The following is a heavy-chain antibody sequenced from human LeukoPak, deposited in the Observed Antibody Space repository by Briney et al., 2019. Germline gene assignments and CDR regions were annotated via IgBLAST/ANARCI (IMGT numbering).Heavy chain of an antibody. CDR3: AKEGATVTPYYFDY. J-gene: IGHJ4*02. CDR1: GFTFSSYG. V-gene: IGHV3-30*18. CDR2: ISYDGSNK. Sequence: PGGSLRLSCAASGFTFSSYGMHWVRQASGKGLEWVAVISYDGSNKYYADSVKGRFTISRDNSKNTLFLQMNSLRAEDTAVYYCAKEGATVTPYYFDYWGQGTLVTVSS. D-gene: IGHD4-17*01.